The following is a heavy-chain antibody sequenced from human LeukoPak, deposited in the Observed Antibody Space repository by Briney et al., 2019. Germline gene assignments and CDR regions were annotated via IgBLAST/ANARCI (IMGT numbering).Heavy chain of an antibody. CDR3: AKDPGDSSGYFRVFDY. CDR1: GFTFSSYA. CDR2: ISGSGGST. Sequence: GGSLRLSCAASGFTFSSYAMSWVRQAPGKGLGWVSAISGSGGSTYYADSVKGRFTISRDNSKNTLYLQMNSLRAEDTAVYYCAKDPGDSSGYFRVFDYWGQGTLVTVSS. D-gene: IGHD3-22*01. V-gene: IGHV3-23*01. J-gene: IGHJ4*02.